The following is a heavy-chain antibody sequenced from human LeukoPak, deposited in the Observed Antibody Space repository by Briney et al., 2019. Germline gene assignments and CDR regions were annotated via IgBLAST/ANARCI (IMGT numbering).Heavy chain of an antibody. V-gene: IGHV1-69*06. CDR3: ARDSTVTTYYFDY. CDR2: IIPIFGTA. D-gene: IGHD4-17*01. Sequence: ASVKVSCKASGYTFTGYYMHWVRQAPGQGLEWMGGIIPIFGTANYAQKFQGRVTITADKSTSTAYMELSSLRSEDTAVYYCARDSTVTTYYFDYWGQGTLVTVSS. CDR1: GYTFTGYY. J-gene: IGHJ4*02.